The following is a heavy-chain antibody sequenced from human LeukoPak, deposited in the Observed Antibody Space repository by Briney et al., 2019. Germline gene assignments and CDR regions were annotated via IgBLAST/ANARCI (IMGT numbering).Heavy chain of an antibody. D-gene: IGHD3-22*01. CDR1: GFTVSTNY. Sequence: GGSLRLSCAASGFTVSTNYMTWVRQAPGKGLEWVSVIYSGGSTYYADSVKGRFTISRDNSKNTPYLQMNSLRTEDTAVYYCARGNYYDSSVGYWGQGTLVTVSS. V-gene: IGHV3-66*01. J-gene: IGHJ4*02. CDR3: ARGNYYDSSVGY. CDR2: IYSGGST.